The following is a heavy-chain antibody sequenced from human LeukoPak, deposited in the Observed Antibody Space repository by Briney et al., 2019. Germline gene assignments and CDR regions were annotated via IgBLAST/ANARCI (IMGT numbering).Heavy chain of an antibody. D-gene: IGHD3-16*01. CDR3: ARGGGPPSYLDF. CDR1: GGSISSYY. Sequence: SEALSLTCTVSGGSISSYYWTWIRQPPGKGLEWIGYIHYSGSTNYKTSLKSRVNISLDTSKNQFSLRMTSVTAADTAVYYCARGGGPPSYLDFWGQGTLVTVSS. V-gene: IGHV4-59*01. J-gene: IGHJ4*02. CDR2: IHYSGST.